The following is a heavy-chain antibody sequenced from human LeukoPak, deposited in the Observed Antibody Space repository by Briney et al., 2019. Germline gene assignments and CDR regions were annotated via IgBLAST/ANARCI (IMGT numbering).Heavy chain of an antibody. J-gene: IGHJ4*02. Sequence: GESLKISCKGSGYSFTSYWIGWVRQMPGKGLECMGIIYPGDSDTRYSPSFQGQVTISADKSISTAYLQWSSLKASDTAIYYCARGYCSTTSCYRFDSWGQGTLVTVSS. CDR2: IYPGDSDT. CDR3: ARGYCSTTSCYRFDS. D-gene: IGHD2-2*01. CDR1: GYSFTSYW. V-gene: IGHV5-51*01.